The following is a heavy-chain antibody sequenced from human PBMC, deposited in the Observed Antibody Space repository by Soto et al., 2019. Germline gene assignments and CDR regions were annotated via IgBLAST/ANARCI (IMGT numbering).Heavy chain of an antibody. V-gene: IGHV4-59*01. CDR2: IYYSGST. CDR1: CGSIISYC. CDR3: ARDTWYYFDY. D-gene: IGHD2-8*01. J-gene: IGHJ4*02. Sequence: PSLTMSLTWSVSCGSIISYCLSWIRQPPGKGLEWIGYIYYSGSTNYNPSLRSRVTISVDTSKNQFSLKLSSVTAADTAVYYCARDTWYYFDYWGQGTLVTVSS.